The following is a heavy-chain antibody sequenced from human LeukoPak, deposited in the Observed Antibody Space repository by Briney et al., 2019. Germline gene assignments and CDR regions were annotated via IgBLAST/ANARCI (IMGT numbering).Heavy chain of an antibody. CDR1: GFTFSSYG. V-gene: IGHV3-30*03. CDR3: ARGPGRYYYDSSGYHDY. D-gene: IGHD3-22*01. J-gene: IGHJ4*02. CDR2: ISYDGSNK. Sequence: GRSLRLSCAASGFTFSSYGMHWVRQAPGKGLEWVAVISYDGSNKYYADSVKGRFTISRDNSKNTLYLQMNSLRAEDTAVYYCARGPGRYYYDSSGYHDYWGQGTLVTVSS.